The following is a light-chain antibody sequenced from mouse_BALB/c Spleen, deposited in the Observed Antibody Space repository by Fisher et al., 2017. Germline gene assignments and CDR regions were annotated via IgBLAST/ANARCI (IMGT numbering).Light chain of an antibody. CDR1: SSVSY. V-gene: IGKV4-68*01. Sequence: IVMTQTPALMSASPGEKVTMTCSASSSVSYMYWYQQKPRSSPKPWIYLTSNLASGVPARFSCSGSGTSYSLTISSMEAADAATYYCQQWSSNPPTFGGGTKLEIK. CDR2: LTS. J-gene: IGKJ2*01. CDR3: QQWSSNPPT.